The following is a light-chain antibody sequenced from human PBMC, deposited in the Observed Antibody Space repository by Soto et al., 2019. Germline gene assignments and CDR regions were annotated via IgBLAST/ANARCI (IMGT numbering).Light chain of an antibody. V-gene: IGLV1-51*01. CDR2: DDD. CDR3: GSWDSSLSAYV. Sequence: VMTQSPATLSVSPGESVTLSCRASESISNKLAWYQQSPGQAPRLLIYDDDKRPSGIPDRFSGSKSGTSATLGITGFQTGDEADYYCGSWDSSLSAYVFATGTKVTVL. J-gene: IGLJ1*01. CDR1: SESISNK.